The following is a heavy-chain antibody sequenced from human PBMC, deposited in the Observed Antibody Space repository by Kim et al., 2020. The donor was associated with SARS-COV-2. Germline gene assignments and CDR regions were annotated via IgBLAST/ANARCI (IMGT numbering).Heavy chain of an antibody. CDR3: AKHPAVAAAGWVWYFDL. CDR2: ISGSGGST. J-gene: IGHJ2*01. V-gene: IGHV3-23*01. Sequence: GGSLRLSCVASGFTFSSYAMSWVRQAPGKGLEWVSAISGSGGSTYYADSVKGRFTISRDNSKNTLYLQMNSLRAEDTAVYYCAKHPAVAAAGWVWYFDLWGRGTLVTVSS. D-gene: IGHD6-13*01. CDR1: GFTFSSYA.